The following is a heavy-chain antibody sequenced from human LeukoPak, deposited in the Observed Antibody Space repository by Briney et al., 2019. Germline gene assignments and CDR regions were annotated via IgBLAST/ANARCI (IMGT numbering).Heavy chain of an antibody. CDR3: ARVYAQRNWFDP. V-gene: IGHV4-59*06. J-gene: IGHJ5*02. Sequence: SETLSLTCTVSGGSISSYYWSWIRQPPGKGLEWIGYIYYSGSTYYNPSLKSRVTISVDTSKNQFSLKLSSVTAADTAVYYCARVYAQRNWFDPWGRGTLVTVSS. D-gene: IGHD2-8*01. CDR2: IYYSGST. CDR1: GGSISSYY.